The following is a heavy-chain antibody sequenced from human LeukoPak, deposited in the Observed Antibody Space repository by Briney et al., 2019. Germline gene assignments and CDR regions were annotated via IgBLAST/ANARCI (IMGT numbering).Heavy chain of an antibody. D-gene: IGHD3-9*01. J-gene: IGHJ4*02. Sequence: GGSLRLSCAASGFTFSSYTMSWVRQAPGKGLEWVANIKYDGSEKYYVGSVKGRFSISRDNAKNSLYLQMNSLRAEDTAVYYCVTRFTALTPWDYWGQGTLVTVSS. CDR3: VTRFTALTPWDY. CDR2: IKYDGSEK. V-gene: IGHV3-7*01. CDR1: GFTFSSYT.